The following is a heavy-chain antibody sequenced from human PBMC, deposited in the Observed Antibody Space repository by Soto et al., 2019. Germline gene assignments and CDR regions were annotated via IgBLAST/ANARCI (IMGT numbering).Heavy chain of an antibody. Sequence: SETLSLTCTVSGGSISSYYWSWIRQPPGKGLEWIGYIYYSGSTNYNPSLKSRVTISVDTSMNQFSLQLSSVTPEDTALYYCARGYGSGWPFDSWGQGTLVTVSS. CDR3: ARGYGSGWPFDS. V-gene: IGHV4-59*12. J-gene: IGHJ4*02. D-gene: IGHD6-19*01. CDR1: GGSISSYY. CDR2: IYYSGST.